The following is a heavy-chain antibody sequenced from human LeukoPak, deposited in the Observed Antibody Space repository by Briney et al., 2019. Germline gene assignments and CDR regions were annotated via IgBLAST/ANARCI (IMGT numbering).Heavy chain of an antibody. V-gene: IGHV3-21*01. Sequence: PGGSLRLSGAASGFTCITYSMNWVRQAPGKGLEWVSSISSSSSYIYYADSVKGRFTISRDNAKNSLYLQMNRLRAEDTAVYYCARDRYGDYNFDYWGQGTLVTVSS. D-gene: IGHD4-17*01. CDR2: ISSSSSYI. CDR3: ARDRYGDYNFDY. J-gene: IGHJ4*02. CDR1: GFTCITYS.